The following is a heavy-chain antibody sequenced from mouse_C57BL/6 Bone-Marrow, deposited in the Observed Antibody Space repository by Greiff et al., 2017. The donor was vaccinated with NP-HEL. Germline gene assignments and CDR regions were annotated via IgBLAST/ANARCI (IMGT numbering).Heavy chain of an antibody. Sequence: QVQLQQPGAELVRPGSSVKLSCKASGYTFTSYWMHWVKQRPIQGLEWIGNIDPSDSETHYNQKFKDKATLTVDKSSSTAYMQLSSLTSEDSAVYYCARSALYYGSSYDYFDYWGQGTTLTVSS. V-gene: IGHV1-52*01. J-gene: IGHJ2*01. CDR3: ARSALYYGSSYDYFDY. CDR2: IDPSDSET. D-gene: IGHD1-1*01. CDR1: GYTFTSYW.